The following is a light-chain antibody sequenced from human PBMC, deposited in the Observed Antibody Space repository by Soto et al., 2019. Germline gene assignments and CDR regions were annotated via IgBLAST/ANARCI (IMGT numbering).Light chain of an antibody. CDR1: SSDVGGYNY. V-gene: IGLV2-8*01. CDR2: EVT. CDR3: CSYAGSNNLGVL. Sequence: QSVLTQPPSASGSPGQSVTISCTGTSSDVGGYNYVSWYQQHPGKAPKLMTYEVTKRPSGVPDRFSGSKSGNTASLTVSGLQAEDEADYYCCSYAGSNNLGVLFGGGTKLTVL. J-gene: IGLJ2*01.